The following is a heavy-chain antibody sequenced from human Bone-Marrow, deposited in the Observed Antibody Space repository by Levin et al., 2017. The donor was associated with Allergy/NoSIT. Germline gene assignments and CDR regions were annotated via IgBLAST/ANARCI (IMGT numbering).Heavy chain of an antibody. J-gene: IGHJ3*01. Sequence: SGPTLVKPTQTLTLTCTFSGFSFRDNGMGVGWIRQPPGKALEWLALIYWSDAERYSRSLQSRRSISKDTSKNQVFLTMTDMDPVDTATYYCAHLKSYSTTFDVWGQGTMVTVSS. CDR3: AHLKSYSTTFDV. CDR2: IYWSDAE. V-gene: IGHV2-5*01. D-gene: IGHD2-15*01. CDR1: GFSFRDNGMG.